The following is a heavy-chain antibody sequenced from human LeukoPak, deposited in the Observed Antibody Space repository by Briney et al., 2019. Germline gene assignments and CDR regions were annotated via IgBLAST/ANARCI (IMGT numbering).Heavy chain of an antibody. J-gene: IGHJ3*02. D-gene: IGHD6-13*01. CDR1: GFTFSSYS. CDR3: ARDAAAGTRLEDI. Sequence: RPGGSLRLSCAASGFTFSSYSMNWVRQAPGKGLEWVSSISSSSSYIYYGDSVKGRFTISRDNAKNSLYLQMNSLRAEDTAVYYCARDAAAGTRLEDIWGQGTMVTVSS. CDR2: ISSSSSYI. V-gene: IGHV3-21*01.